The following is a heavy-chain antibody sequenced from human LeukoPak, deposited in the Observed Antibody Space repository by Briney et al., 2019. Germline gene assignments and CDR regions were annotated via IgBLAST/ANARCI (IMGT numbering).Heavy chain of an antibody. CDR1: GYTFTDYY. Sequence: ASVKVSCKASGYTFTDYYIHWVRQVPEEGLEWMGWINGNSGATLSAQRLQGRVTMTRDTSISTAYMELSRLRSDDTAVYYCARGTATSLIPHYYYYMDVCGEGTTVTISS. D-gene: IGHD1/OR15-1a*01. CDR3: ARGTATSLIPHYYYYMDV. CDR2: INGNSGAT. V-gene: IGHV1-2*02. J-gene: IGHJ6*03.